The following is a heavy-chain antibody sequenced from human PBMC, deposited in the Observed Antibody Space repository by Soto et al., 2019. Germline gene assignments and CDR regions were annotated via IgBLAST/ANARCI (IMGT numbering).Heavy chain of an antibody. D-gene: IGHD2-2*01. CDR3: AREGYCSSTSCFDY. J-gene: IGHJ4*02. CDR1: GYTFTNYA. V-gene: IGHV1-3*01. Sequence: ASVKVSCKASGYTFTNYAMHWVRQAPGQRLEWMGWIIAGNGNTKYSQKFQGRVTTTRDTSASTAYMELRSLRSTDTAVYYCAREGYCSSTSCFDYWGQGTLVTVSS. CDR2: IIAGNGNT.